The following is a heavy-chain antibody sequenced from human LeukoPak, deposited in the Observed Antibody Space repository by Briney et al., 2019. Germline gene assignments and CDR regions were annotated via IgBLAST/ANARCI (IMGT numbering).Heavy chain of an antibody. CDR2: IKQDGSEK. CDR3: ARGEWGSMIVVEYYFDY. V-gene: IGHV3-7*04. Sequence: GRSLRLSCAASGFTFSSYGMHWVRQAPGKGLEWVANIKQDGSEKYYVDSVKGRFTISRDNAKNSLYLQMNSLRAEDTAVYYCARGEWGSMIVVEYYFDYWGQGTLVTVSS. D-gene: IGHD3-22*01. J-gene: IGHJ4*02. CDR1: GFTFSSYG.